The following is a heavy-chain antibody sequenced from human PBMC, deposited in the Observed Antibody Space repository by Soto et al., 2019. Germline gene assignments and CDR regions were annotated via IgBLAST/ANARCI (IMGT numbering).Heavy chain of an antibody. Sequence: PLDPPRTPCEFSTDSFTGYWLRWLRKMPGKGLEWMGIIYPGDSDTKYSPSFQGQVTISADKSISTAYLQWSTLKASDTAIYYCARGLMYGMDVWGQGTTVTGSS. CDR3: ARGLMYGMDV. D-gene: IGHD2-8*01. CDR2: IYPGDSDT. V-gene: IGHV5-51*01. CDR1: TDSFTGYW. J-gene: IGHJ6*02.